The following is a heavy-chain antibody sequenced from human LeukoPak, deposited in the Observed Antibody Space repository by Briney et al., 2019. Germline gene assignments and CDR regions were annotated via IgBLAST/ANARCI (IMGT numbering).Heavy chain of an antibody. V-gene: IGHV3-30*02. D-gene: IGHD6-19*01. Sequence: PGGSLRLSCAASGFTFSSYGMQWVRQAPGKGLEWVTFIRYDGSNKYYADSVKGRFTISRDNSKNTLYLQMNSLRAEDTAAYYCAKVFQGIAVAGTTFDYWGQGTLVTVSS. CDR1: GFTFSSYG. CDR2: IRYDGSNK. J-gene: IGHJ4*02. CDR3: AKVFQGIAVAGTTFDY.